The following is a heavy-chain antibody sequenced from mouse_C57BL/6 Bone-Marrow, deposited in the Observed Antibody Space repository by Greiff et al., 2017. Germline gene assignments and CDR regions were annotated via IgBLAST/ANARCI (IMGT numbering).Heavy chain of an antibody. CDR2: IYPSDSET. CDR3: ARENYYGSSYDLDY. Sequence: QVQLQQPGAELVRPGSSVKLSCKASGYTFTSYWMDWVKQRPGQGLEWIGNIYPSDSETHYNQKFKDKATLTVDKSSSTAYMQLSSLTSEDSAVYYCARENYYGSSYDLDYWGQGTTLTVSS. V-gene: IGHV1-61*01. J-gene: IGHJ2*01. CDR1: GYTFTSYW. D-gene: IGHD1-1*01.